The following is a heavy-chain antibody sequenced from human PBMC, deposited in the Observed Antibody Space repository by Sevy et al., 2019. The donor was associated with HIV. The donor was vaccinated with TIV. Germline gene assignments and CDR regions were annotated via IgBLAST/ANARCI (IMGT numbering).Heavy chain of an antibody. D-gene: IGHD5-18*01. CDR1: GFTFSDYY. Sequence: GGSLRLSCTASGFTFSDYYMSWIRQAPGKGLEWISYTSSSRSYTNHADSVKRRFTISRDNAKHSLYLQMNSLRVEDTAVYYCARVRYNYGQKYFDYWGQGTLVTVSS. CDR2: TSSSRSYT. V-gene: IGHV3-11*06. J-gene: IGHJ4*02. CDR3: ARVRYNYGQKYFDY.